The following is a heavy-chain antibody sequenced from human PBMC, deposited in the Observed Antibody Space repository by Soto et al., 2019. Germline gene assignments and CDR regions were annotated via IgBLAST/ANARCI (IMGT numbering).Heavy chain of an antibody. CDR3: ARDLDWESPLGSGGARSSIGAFDI. D-gene: IGHD3-3*01. J-gene: IGHJ3*02. Sequence: GASVKVSCKASGYTFTSYYMHWVRQAPGQGLEWMGIISPSGGSTSYAQKFQGRVTMARDTSTSTVYMELSSLRSEDTAVYYCARDLDWESPLGSGGARSSIGAFDIWGQGTMVTVSS. CDR1: GYTFTSYY. V-gene: IGHV1-46*01. CDR2: ISPSGGST.